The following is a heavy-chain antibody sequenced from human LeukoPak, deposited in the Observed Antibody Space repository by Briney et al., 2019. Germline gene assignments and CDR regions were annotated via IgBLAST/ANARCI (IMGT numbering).Heavy chain of an antibody. V-gene: IGHV3-43*02. CDR1: GFTFSSYA. D-gene: IGHD3-3*01. CDR3: AKILGITIFGVVGAHAFDI. CDR2: ISGDGGST. Sequence: GGSLRLSCAASGFTFSSYAMHWVRQAPGKGLEWVSLISGDGGSTYYADSVKGRFTISRDNSKNSLYLQMNSLRTEDTALYYCAKILGITIFGVVGAHAFDIWGQGTMVTVSS. J-gene: IGHJ3*02.